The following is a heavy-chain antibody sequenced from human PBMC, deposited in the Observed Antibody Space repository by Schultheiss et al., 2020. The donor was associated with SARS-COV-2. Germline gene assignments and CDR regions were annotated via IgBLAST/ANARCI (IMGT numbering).Heavy chain of an antibody. CDR1: GFTFDDYA. V-gene: IGHV3-9*01. Sequence: GGSLRLSCAASGFTFDDYAMHWVRQAPGKGLEWVSGISWNSGSIGYADSVKGRFTISRDNAKNSLYLQMNSLRAEDTAVYYCARDNEGGSPLYSSSGTLDWHSSPPYYWGQGTLVTVSS. J-gene: IGHJ4*02. D-gene: IGHD6-19*01. CDR2: ISWNSGSI. CDR3: ARDNEGGSPLYSSSGTLDWHSSPPYY.